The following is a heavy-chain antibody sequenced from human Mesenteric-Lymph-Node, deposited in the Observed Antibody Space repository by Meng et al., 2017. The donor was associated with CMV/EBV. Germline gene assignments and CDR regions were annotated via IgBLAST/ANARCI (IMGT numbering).Heavy chain of an antibody. CDR1: GYTFTSYD. CDR2: MNPNSGNT. CDR3: ARDSAGVYYYDP. Sequence: ASVKVSCKASGYTFTSYDINWVRQATGQGLEWMGWMNPNSGNTGYAQKFQGRVTITRNTSISTAYMELSSLRSEDTAVYYCARDSAGVYYYDPWGQGTLVTVSS. V-gene: IGHV1-8*03. D-gene: IGHD3-10*01. J-gene: IGHJ5*02.